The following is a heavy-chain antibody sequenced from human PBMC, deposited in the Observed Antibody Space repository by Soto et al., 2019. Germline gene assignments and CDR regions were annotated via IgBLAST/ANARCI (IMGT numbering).Heavy chain of an antibody. Sequence: GGSLRLSGAASGFTFSSYWMSWVRQAPGKGLEWVANIKQDGSEKYYVDSVKGRFTISRDNAKNSLYLQMNSLRAEDTAVYYCASSAGSDDAFDIWGQGTMVTVSS. J-gene: IGHJ3*02. D-gene: IGHD3-10*01. CDR1: GFTFSSYW. CDR2: IKQDGSEK. V-gene: IGHV3-7*03. CDR3: ASSAGSDDAFDI.